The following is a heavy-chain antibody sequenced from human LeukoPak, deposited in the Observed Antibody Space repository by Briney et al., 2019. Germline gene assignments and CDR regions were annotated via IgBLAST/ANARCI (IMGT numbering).Heavy chain of an antibody. CDR2: IIPILGIA. CDR1: GGTFSSYA. D-gene: IGHD1-26*01. J-gene: IGHJ6*02. CDR3: ARGSGSYSPAYYYYGMDV. Sequence: SVKVSCKASGGTFSSYAISWVRQAPGQGLEWMGRIIPILGIANYAQKFQGRVTITADKSTSTAYMELSSLRSEDTAVYYCARGSGSYSPAYYYYGMDVWGQGTTVTVSS. V-gene: IGHV1-69*04.